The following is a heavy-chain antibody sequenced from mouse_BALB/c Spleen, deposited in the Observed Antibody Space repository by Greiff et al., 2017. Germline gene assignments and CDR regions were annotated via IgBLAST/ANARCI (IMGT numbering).Heavy chain of an antibody. CDR3: AREGGYGYDAWFAY. CDR1: GFTFSDYY. J-gene: IGHJ3*01. CDR2: ISDGGSYT. D-gene: IGHD2-2*01. V-gene: IGHV5-4*02. Sequence: EVKLMESGGGLVKPGGSLKLSCAASGFTFSDYYMYWVRQTPEKRLEWVATISDGGSYTYYPDSVKGRFTISRDNAKNNLYLQMSSLKSEDTAMYYCAREGGYGYDAWFAYWGQGTLVTVSA.